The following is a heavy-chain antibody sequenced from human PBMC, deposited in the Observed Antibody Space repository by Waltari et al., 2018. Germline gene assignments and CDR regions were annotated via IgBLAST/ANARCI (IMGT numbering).Heavy chain of an antibody. V-gene: IGHV1-2*02. CDR1: GYTFTGTY. CDR2: INPNSGGT. J-gene: IGHJ5*02. D-gene: IGHD6-19*01. CDR3: ARDSGYSSGCFDP. Sequence: QVQLVQSGAEVKKPGASVKVSCKASGYTFTGTYMHWVRRAPGQGLEWMGWINPNSGGTNYAQKFQGRVTMTRDTSISTAYMELSRLRSDDTAVYYCARDSGYSSGCFDPWGQGTLVTVSS.